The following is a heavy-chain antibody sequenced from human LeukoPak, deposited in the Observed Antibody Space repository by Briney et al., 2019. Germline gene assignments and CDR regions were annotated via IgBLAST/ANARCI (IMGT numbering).Heavy chain of an antibody. V-gene: IGHV3-23*01. D-gene: IGHD3-10*01. CDR3: AKSFRGGISDYFGY. CDR1: GFSFSSYA. J-gene: IGHJ4*02. CDR2: ISDRGGRT. Sequence: PGGSLRLSCVVSGFSFSSYAMTWVRQAPGKGLEGVSGISDRGGRTYYADSVKGRFTISRENSKNTLDLQMNSLRAEDTAVYYCAKSFRGGISDYFGYWGQGVLVIVSS.